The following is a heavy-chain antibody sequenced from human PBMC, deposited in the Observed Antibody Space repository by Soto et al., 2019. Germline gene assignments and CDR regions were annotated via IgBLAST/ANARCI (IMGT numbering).Heavy chain of an antibody. Sequence: PGAALKISCMGSGYSFTSYWISWVRHMPGKGLEWMGGIDPSNSYTNYSPSFYGDVTISADKPISTAYLQWSSLKASDNAMYYCARPRIVAAGTEITPQFYYYYGMDVWGQGTTVTVSS. J-gene: IGHJ6*02. D-gene: IGHD6-13*01. CDR1: GYSFTSYW. CDR2: IDPSNSYT. CDR3: ARPRIVAAGTEITPQFYYYYGMDV. V-gene: IGHV5-10-1*01.